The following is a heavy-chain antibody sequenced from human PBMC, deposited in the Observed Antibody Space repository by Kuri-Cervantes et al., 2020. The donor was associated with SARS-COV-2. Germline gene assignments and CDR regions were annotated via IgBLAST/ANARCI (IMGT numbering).Heavy chain of an antibody. D-gene: IGHD6-19*01. J-gene: IGHJ4*02. Sequence: ASVKVSCKASGGTFSSYAISWVRQAPGQGLEWMGIINPSGGSTSYAQKFQGRVTMTRDTSTSTVYMELSSLRSEDTAVYYCARMSYTGWYYFDYWGQGTLVTVSS. CDR2: INPSGGST. V-gene: IGHV1-46*01. CDR3: ARMSYTGWYYFDY. CDR1: GGTFSSYA.